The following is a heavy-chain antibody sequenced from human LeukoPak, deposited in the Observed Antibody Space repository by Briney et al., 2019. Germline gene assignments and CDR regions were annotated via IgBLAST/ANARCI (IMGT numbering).Heavy chain of an antibody. J-gene: IGHJ5*02. D-gene: IGHD2-2*01. CDR1: GGSISSGGYY. CDR2: IYYSGNT. V-gene: IGHV4-31*03. Sequence: SSETLSLTCTVSGGSISSGGYYWSWIRQHPGKGLEWIGYIYYSGNTYYNPSLKSRVTISVDTSKNQFSLNLTSVTAADTAVYYCARYCSSTTCRWFDPWGQGTLVTVSS. CDR3: ARYCSSTTCRWFDP.